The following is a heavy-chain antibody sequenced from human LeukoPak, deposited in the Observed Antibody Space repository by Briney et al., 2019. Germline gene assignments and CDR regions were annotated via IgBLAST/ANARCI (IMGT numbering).Heavy chain of an antibody. CDR1: GGSFSSSTYY. CDR3: ARQYYDSSGYYPWYFDY. V-gene: IGHV4-39*01. Sequence: SETLSLTCTVSGGSFSSSTYYWGWIRQPPGKGLEGIGSVYYSGSTYYNQSLKSRVTISVDTSKNQFSLKLTSVTAADTAVYYCARQYYDSSGYYPWYFDYWGQGTLVTVSS. D-gene: IGHD3-22*01. CDR2: VYYSGST. J-gene: IGHJ4*02.